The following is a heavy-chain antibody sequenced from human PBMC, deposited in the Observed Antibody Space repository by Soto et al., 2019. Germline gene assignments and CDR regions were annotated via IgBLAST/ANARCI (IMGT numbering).Heavy chain of an antibody. CDR3: ARWSEAGYNQGIFDY. Sequence: QVQLVQSGAEVKKPGSSVKVSCKASGVTFSSYAISWVRQAPGQGLEWMGGIIPIFGTANYAQKFQGRVTITADKSPSTAYMELSSLRSEDTAVYYCARWSEAGYNQGIFDYWGQGTLVTVSS. CDR2: IIPIFGTA. V-gene: IGHV1-69*06. CDR1: GVTFSSYA. D-gene: IGHD3-3*01. J-gene: IGHJ4*02.